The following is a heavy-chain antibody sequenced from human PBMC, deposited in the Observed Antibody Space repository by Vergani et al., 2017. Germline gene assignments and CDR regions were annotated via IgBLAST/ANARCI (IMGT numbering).Heavy chain of an antibody. J-gene: IGHJ3*02. D-gene: IGHD3-16*02. V-gene: IGHV3-21*04. CDR1: GFTFSDFS. CDR2: IGSSGPYI. CDR3: AREYYEYVWGSYRGGAFDI. Sequence: VQLVESGGGLVKPGGPLRLSCAASGFTFSDFSMSWVRQAPGKGLEWVALIGSSGPYINYADSVKGRFIISLDNTNNSLFLQLRSLRAEDTAVYYCAREYYEYVWGSYRGGAFDIWGEGTMVTVSS.